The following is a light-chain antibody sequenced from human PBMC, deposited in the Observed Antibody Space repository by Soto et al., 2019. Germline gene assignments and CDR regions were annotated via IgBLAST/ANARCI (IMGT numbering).Light chain of an antibody. V-gene: IGKV1-9*01. CDR1: QGISSY. Sequence: DIQLTQSPSFLSASVGDRVTITCRASQGISSYLAWYQQKPGKAPKLLIYAASTLQSGVLSRFSGSGSGTEFTLTISSLQPEDFATYYCQQLPYTFGQGTKLEIK. CDR2: AAS. J-gene: IGKJ2*01. CDR3: QQLPYT.